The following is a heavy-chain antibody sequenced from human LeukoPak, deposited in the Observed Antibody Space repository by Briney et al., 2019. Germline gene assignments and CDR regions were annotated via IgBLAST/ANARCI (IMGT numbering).Heavy chain of an antibody. V-gene: IGHV1-2*02. CDR2: INPNSGGT. Sequence: GASVKVSCKASGYTFTGYYMHWVQQAPGQGLEWMGWINPNSGGTNYAQKFQGRVTMTRDTSISTAYMELSRLRSEDTAVYYCARARRRDCTNGVCHGAFDIWGQGTMVTVSS. CDR3: ARARRRDCTNGVCHGAFDI. D-gene: IGHD2-8*01. CDR1: GYTFTGYY. J-gene: IGHJ3*02.